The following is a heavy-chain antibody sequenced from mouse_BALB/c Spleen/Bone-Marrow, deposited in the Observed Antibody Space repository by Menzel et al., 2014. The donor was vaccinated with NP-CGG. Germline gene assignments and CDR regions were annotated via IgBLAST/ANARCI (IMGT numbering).Heavy chain of an antibody. CDR3: TRTYGNYPAWFAY. Sequence: LKESGSELVRPGASVKLSCKASGYTFXSYLIHWVKQRPGQGLEWIGNIYPGSGSTNYDEKFKSKATLTVDTSSSTAYMQLSSLTSEDSAVYYCTRTYGNYPAWFAYWGQGTLVTVPA. CDR1: GYTFXSYL. CDR2: IYPGSGST. V-gene: IGHV1S22*01. J-gene: IGHJ3*01. D-gene: IGHD2-1*01.